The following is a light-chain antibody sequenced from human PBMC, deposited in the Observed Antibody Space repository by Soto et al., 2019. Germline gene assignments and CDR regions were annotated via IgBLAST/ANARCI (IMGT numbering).Light chain of an antibody. CDR3: AAWDDSLNGVL. CDR1: SSNIGSNT. Sequence: QSVLTQPPSASGTPGQRVTISCSGSSSNIGSNTVNWYQHLPETAPKLLIYSDNQRPSGVPDRFSGSKSGTSASLAISGLQSEDESDYYCAAWDDSLNGVLFGGGTKLTVL. J-gene: IGLJ2*01. V-gene: IGLV1-44*01. CDR2: SDN.